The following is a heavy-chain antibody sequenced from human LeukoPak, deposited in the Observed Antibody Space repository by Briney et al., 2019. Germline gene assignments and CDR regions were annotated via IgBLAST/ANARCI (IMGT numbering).Heavy chain of an antibody. V-gene: IGHV4-34*01. D-gene: IGHD1-26*01. CDR3: TRRANNGSPGI. CDR2: ISHNGDT. CDR1: NASFNGYY. Sequence: SETLSLTCAVYNASFNGYYWGWIRQPPGKGLEWMGEISHNGDTNYNPSLKSRVTMSVDASRKQFSLKLSSVTAADTAVYYCTRRANNGSPGIWGQGTLVTVSS. J-gene: IGHJ4*02.